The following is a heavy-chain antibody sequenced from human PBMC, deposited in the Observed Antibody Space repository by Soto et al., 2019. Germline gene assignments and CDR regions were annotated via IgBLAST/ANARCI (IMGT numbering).Heavy chain of an antibody. CDR3: ARDRVRWAGYFDS. V-gene: IGHV4-30-4*01. CDR1: GGSISNGDYY. D-gene: IGHD4-17*01. CDR2: IYYHGST. J-gene: IGHJ4*02. Sequence: PSETLSLTCTVSGGSISNGDYYWSWIRQPPGKGLEWIGYIYYHGSTYYNPSLRSPVTISVDTSKNQFSLKLSSVTAADAAVYYCARDRVRWAGYFDSWGQGIQVTVSS.